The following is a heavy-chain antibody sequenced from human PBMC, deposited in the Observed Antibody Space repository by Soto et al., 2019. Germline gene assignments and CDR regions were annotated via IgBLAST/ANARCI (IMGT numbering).Heavy chain of an antibody. Sequence: ASVKVSCKASGYTFTSYGISWVRQAPGQRLERMGWISAYNGNTNYAQKHQGRDTMTTDTSKSTAYMELRSLRSDDTAVYYCARGVVVTAIVPQYYFDYWGQGTLVTVSS. V-gene: IGHV1-18*01. CDR2: ISAYNGNT. J-gene: IGHJ4*02. D-gene: IGHD2-21*02. CDR3: ARGVVVTAIVPQYYFDY. CDR1: GYTFTSYG.